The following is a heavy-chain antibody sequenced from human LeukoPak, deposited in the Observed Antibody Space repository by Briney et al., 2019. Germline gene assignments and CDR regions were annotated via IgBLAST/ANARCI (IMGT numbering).Heavy chain of an antibody. D-gene: IGHD6-19*01. CDR3: ARRPYPYSSGWLGGAFDI. Sequence: SGGSLRLSCAASGLRFSDYYVSWIRQAPGKGLQWVSYISSGGDIMHYADSVKGRFTISRDNSKNTLYLQMNSLRAEDTAVYYCARRPYPYSSGWLGGAFDIWGQGTMVTVSS. CDR2: ISSGGDIM. V-gene: IGHV3-11*04. CDR1: GLRFSDYY. J-gene: IGHJ3*02.